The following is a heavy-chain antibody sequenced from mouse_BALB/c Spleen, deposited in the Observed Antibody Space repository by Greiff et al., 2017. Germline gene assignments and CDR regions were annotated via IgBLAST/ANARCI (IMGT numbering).Heavy chain of an antibody. D-gene: IGHD2-14*01. CDR1: GFNIKDTY. CDR2: IDPANGNT. CDR3: ARSFYRYDAWFAY. V-gene: IGHV14-3*02. J-gene: IGHJ3*01. Sequence: EVKLMESGAELVKPGASVKLSCTASGFNIKDTYMHWVKQRPEQGLEWIGRIDPANGNTKYDPKFQGKATITADTSSNTAYLQLSSLTSEDTAVYYCARSFYRYDAWFAYWGQGTLVTVSA.